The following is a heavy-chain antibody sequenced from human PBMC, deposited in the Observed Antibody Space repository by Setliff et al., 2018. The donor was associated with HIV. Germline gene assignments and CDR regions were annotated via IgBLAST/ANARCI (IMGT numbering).Heavy chain of an antibody. CDR1: GYTFTSYG. J-gene: IGHJ4*02. V-gene: IGHV1-18*01. CDR2: ISGYNGNT. Sequence: ASVKVSCKASGYTFTSYGISWVRQAPRQGLEWMGWISGYNGNTKNAQKPQGRVTMTTDTSTNTAYMELRSLRSDDTAVYYCARERRGFDYWGQGTLVTVSS. CDR3: ARERRGFDY.